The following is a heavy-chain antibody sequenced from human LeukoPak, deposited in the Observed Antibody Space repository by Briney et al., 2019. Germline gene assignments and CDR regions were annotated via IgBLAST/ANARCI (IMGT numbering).Heavy chain of an antibody. CDR3: ARDNPVDYYNNYGMDV. V-gene: IGHV4-4*07. Sequence: KPSETLSLTCIVSGDSTSSFYWNWIRQSAGKGLEWIGRFYNSGNIKYNPSLKSRVTMSVDTSQKQFSLKLSSVTAADTAVYNCARDNPVDYYNNYGMDVWGQGITVTVSS. CDR2: FYNSGNI. CDR1: GDSTSSFY. J-gene: IGHJ6*02.